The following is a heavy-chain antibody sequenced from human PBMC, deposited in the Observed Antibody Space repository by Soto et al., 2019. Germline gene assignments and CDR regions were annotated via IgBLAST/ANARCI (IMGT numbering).Heavy chain of an antibody. Sequence: EVQLLESGGGLVQPGGSLRLSCAASGFTFSSYAMCWVRQAPGKGLEWVSSISVSGDRTFYADSVKGRLTISRDNAENSLHLQMNSLRAEDTAVYYCARDSGNGYFDLWGRGTLVTVSS. CDR3: ARDSGNGYFDL. J-gene: IGHJ2*01. D-gene: IGHD1-26*01. V-gene: IGHV3-23*01. CDR1: GFTFSSYA. CDR2: ISVSGDRT.